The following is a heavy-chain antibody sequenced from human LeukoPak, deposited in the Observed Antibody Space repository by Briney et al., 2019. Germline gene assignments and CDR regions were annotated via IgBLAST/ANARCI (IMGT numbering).Heavy chain of an antibody. CDR3: ARDGYSGYDFYFDY. V-gene: IGHV4-39*02. J-gene: IGHJ4*02. CDR2: IYYSGST. D-gene: IGHD5-12*01. Sequence: SETLSLTCTVSGGSISSSSYYWGWIRQPPGKGLEWIGSIYYSGSTYYNPSLKSRVTISVDTSKNQFSLKLSSVTAADTAVYYCARDGYSGYDFYFDYWGQGSLVTVSS. CDR1: GGSISSSSYY.